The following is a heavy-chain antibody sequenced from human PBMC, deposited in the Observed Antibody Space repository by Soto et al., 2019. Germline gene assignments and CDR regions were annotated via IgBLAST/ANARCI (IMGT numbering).Heavy chain of an antibody. CDR2: ISAYSGKT. V-gene: IGHV1-18*01. J-gene: IGHJ6*02. CDR1: GYMF. CDR3: AVDSSGSTADYYYYYGMDV. Sequence: QVQLMQSGAEVKKPGASVKVSCKTSGYMFISWVRQAPGQGPEWMGWISAYSGKTKYSQNLQDRVTMTTDTSTNTAYMELRSLRSEDTAIYYCAVDSSGSTADYYYYYGMDVWGQGTTVTVSS. D-gene: IGHD3-22*01.